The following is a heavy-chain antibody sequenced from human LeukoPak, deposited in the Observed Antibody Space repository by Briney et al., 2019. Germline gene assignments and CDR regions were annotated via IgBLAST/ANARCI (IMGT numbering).Heavy chain of an antibody. CDR2: INPSGGST. Sequence: ASVKVSCKASGYTFTSYYMHWVRQAPGQGLEWMGIINPSGGSTSYAQKFQGRVTMTRDMSTSTVYMELSSLRSEDTAVYYCARSGIVGANAGYFQHWGQGTLVTVSS. CDR3: ARSGIVGANAGYFQH. D-gene: IGHD1-26*01. V-gene: IGHV1-46*01. J-gene: IGHJ1*01. CDR1: GYTFTSYY.